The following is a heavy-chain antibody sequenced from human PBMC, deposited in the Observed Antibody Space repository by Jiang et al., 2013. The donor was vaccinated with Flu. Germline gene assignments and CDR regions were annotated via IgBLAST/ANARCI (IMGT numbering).Heavy chain of an antibody. CDR1: GYTFTSYD. V-gene: IGHV1-8*01. CDR3: ARGGYSSGWYFENAFDI. D-gene: IGHD6-19*01. CDR2: MNPNSGNT. J-gene: IGHJ3*02. Sequence: GAEVKKPGASVKVSCKASGYTFTSYDINWVRQATGQGLEWMGWMNPNSGNTGYAQKFQGRVTMTRNTSISTAYMELSSLRSEDTAVYYCARGGYSSGWYFENAFDIWGQGTMVTVSS.